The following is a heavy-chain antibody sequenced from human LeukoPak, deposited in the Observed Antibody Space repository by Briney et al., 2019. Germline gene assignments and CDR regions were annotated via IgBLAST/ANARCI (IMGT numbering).Heavy chain of an antibody. D-gene: IGHD3-10*01. Sequence: PGGSLRLSCAASGFTFRSYAMNWVRQAPGKGLEWVSVISGSGGSTYYADSVKGRFTISRDNSKNTLYLQMNSLRAKDTAVYYCSLSGDNDAFDIWGQGTKVTVSS. CDR1: GFTFRSYA. CDR2: ISGSGGST. CDR3: SLSGDNDAFDI. V-gene: IGHV3-23*01. J-gene: IGHJ3*02.